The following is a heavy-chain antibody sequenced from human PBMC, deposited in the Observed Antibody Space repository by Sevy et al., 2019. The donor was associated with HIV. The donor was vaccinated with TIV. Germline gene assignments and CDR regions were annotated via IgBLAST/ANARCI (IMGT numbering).Heavy chain of an antibody. J-gene: IGHJ6*02. D-gene: IGHD2-2*01. V-gene: IGHV3-23*01. CDR3: AKTINSGGGAVPAANYYYYGMDV. CDR1: EFIFSDYA. CDR2: INGKGRST. Sequence: GGSLRPSCAASEFIFSDYAMNWVRQTPGKGLEWVSSINGKGRSTHYADSVEGRFTISRDNSKNTLYLQMNSLRAEETAVYYCAKTINSGGGAVPAANYYYYGMDVWGQGTTVTVSS.